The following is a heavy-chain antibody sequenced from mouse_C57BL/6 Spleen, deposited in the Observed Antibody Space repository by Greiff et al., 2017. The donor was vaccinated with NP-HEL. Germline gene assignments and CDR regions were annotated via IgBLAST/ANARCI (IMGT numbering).Heavy chain of an antibody. Sequence: QVQLQQSGAELVRPGASVTLSCKASGYTFTDYEMHWVKQTPVHGLEWIGAIDPETGGTAYNQKFKGKAILTADKSSSTAYMELRSLTSEDSAVYCCTRWGSLYYFDYWGQGTTLTVSS. CDR2: IDPETGGT. J-gene: IGHJ2*01. V-gene: IGHV1-15*01. CDR3: TRWGSLYYFDY. CDR1: GYTFTDYE.